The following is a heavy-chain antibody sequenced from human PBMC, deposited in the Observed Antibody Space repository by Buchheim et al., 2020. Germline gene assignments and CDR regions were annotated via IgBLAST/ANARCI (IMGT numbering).Heavy chain of an antibody. Sequence: EVQLLESGGGLVQPGGSLRLSCVASGFTFSNYAMSWVRQAPGKGLEWVSGISGSSGSTYYADSVKGRFTISRDNTKNTLYLQMNSLRAEDTAVYYCAKDSQWLVRGWFDPWGQGTL. CDR1: GFTFSNYA. V-gene: IGHV3-23*01. D-gene: IGHD6-19*01. CDR3: AKDSQWLVRGWFDP. CDR2: ISGSSGST. J-gene: IGHJ5*02.